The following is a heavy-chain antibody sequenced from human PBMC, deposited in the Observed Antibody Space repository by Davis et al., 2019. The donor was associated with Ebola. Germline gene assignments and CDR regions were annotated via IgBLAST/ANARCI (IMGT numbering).Heavy chain of an antibody. J-gene: IGHJ6*02. D-gene: IGHD5-24*01. Sequence: SETLSLTCAVSGGSISSSNWWSWVRQPPGKGLEWIGEINHSGSTNYNPSLKSRVTISVDTSKNQFSLKLSSVTAADTAVYYCARGGRDGYKYYYYYYGMDVWGQGTTVTVSS. CDR3: ARGGRDGYKYYYYYYGMDV. CDR2: INHSGST. V-gene: IGHV4-4*02. CDR1: GGSISSSNW.